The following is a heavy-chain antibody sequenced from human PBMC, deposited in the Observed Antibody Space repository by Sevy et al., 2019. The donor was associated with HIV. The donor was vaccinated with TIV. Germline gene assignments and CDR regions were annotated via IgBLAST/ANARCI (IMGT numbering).Heavy chain of an antibody. V-gene: IGHV3-11*06. D-gene: IGHD3-22*01. CDR1: GFTFSDYY. CDR3: ARDKGRNYYDRDAFDI. Sequence: GGCLRLSCAASGFTFSDYYMSWIRQAPGKGLEWVSYISSSSSYTNYADSVKGRFTISRDNAKNSLYLQMNSLRAEDTAVYYCARDKGRNYYDRDAFDIWGQGTMVTVSS. J-gene: IGHJ3*02. CDR2: ISSSSSYT.